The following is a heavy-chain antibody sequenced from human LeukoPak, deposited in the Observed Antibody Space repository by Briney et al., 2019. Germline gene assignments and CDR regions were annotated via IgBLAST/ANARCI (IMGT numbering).Heavy chain of an antibody. CDR3: ARDRPGGYFDY. J-gene: IGHJ4*02. V-gene: IGHV3-7*04. D-gene: IGHD3-16*01. CDR2: IKEDGSEK. Sequence: PGGCLRLSCGASGFTFCGYWLSCVRQAPGKGLGWVANIKEDGSEKYYVDSVKGRFTISRDNAEKSVYLQMNSLRAEDTAVYYCARDRPGGYFDYWGQGTLVTVSS. CDR1: GFTFCGYW.